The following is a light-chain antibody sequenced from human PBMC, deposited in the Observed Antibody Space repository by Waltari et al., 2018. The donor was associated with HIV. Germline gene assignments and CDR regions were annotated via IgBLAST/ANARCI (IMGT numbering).Light chain of an antibody. J-gene: IGLJ2*01. CDR1: TPTLGSIT. V-gene: IGLV1-44*01. CDR3: AAWDDSLNEVL. CDR2: SHN. Sequence: LPHPPPPSGPPGQGVPLLFLEATPTLGSITVNWYQQLPGKAPKLLIYSHNQRPPGIPDRFYGSKSGTSASLAISGLQSEDEADYYCAAWDDSLNEVLFGGGTKLTVL.